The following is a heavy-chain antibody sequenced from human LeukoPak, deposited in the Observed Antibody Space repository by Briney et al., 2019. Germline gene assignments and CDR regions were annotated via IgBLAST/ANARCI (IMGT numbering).Heavy chain of an antibody. J-gene: IGHJ4*02. CDR2: INPNSGGT. CDR1: GYTFTGYY. V-gene: IGHV1-2*02. CDR3: ARERVGATGNFDY. Sequence: ASVKVSCKASGYTFTGYYMHWVRQAPGQGLEWMGWINPNSGGTNFAQKFQGRVTMTRDTSISTAYMELSRLRSDDTAVYYCARERVGATGNFDYWGQGTLVTVSS. D-gene: IGHD1-26*01.